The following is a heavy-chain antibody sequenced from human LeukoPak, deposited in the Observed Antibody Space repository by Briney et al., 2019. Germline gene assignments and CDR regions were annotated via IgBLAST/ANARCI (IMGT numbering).Heavy chain of an antibody. V-gene: IGHV3-30-3*01. CDR1: GFTFSSYA. CDR2: ISYDGSNK. CDR3: ASGQDYYDSSGYYVY. D-gene: IGHD3-22*01. Sequence: PGRSLRLSYTASGFTFSSYAMHWVRQAPGKGLEWVAVISYDGSNKYYADSVKGRFTISRDNSKNTLYLQMNSLRAEDTAVYYCASGQDYYDSSGYYVYWGQGTLVTVSS. J-gene: IGHJ4*02.